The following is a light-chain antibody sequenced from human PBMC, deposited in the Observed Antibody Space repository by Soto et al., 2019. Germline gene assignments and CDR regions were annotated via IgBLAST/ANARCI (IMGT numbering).Light chain of an antibody. V-gene: IGLV2-11*01. CDR3: CSYAGSYTFDVV. CDR2: DVS. CDR1: SSDVGGYNY. J-gene: IGLJ2*01. Sequence: QSALTQPRSVSGSPGQSVTISCTGTSSDVGGYNYVSWYQQHPGKAPKLMIYDVSKRPSGVPDRFSGSKSGNTASLTISGLQAEYEADDYSCSYAGSYTFDVVFGGGTQLTVL.